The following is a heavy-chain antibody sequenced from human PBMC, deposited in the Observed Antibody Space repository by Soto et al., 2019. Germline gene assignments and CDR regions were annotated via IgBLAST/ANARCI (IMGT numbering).Heavy chain of an antibody. J-gene: IGHJ5*02. CDR2: INAGNGNT. CDR1: GYTFTSYA. Sequence: ASVKVSCKASGYTFTSYAMHWVRQAPGQRLEWMGWINAGNGNTKYSQKFQGRVTITRDTSASTAYMELSSLRSEDTAVYYCARDADPGIAAAGKYNWFDPWGQGTLVTVSS. D-gene: IGHD6-13*01. V-gene: IGHV1-3*01. CDR3: ARDADPGIAAAGKYNWFDP.